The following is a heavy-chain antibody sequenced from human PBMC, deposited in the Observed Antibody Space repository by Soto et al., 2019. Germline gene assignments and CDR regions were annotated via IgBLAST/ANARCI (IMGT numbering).Heavy chain of an antibody. CDR3: AKDPYNYRYVLDY. Sequence: GASVKVSCKASGYTFTGYYIHWVRQAPGQGLEWMGWINPDSGGTNYAQKFQGWVTMTRDTSISTAYMELSRLGSDDTAVYDCAKDPYNYRYVLDYWGQRTLVTVSS. J-gene: IGHJ4*02. D-gene: IGHD5-18*01. CDR1: GYTFTGYY. CDR2: INPDSGGT. V-gene: IGHV1-2*04.